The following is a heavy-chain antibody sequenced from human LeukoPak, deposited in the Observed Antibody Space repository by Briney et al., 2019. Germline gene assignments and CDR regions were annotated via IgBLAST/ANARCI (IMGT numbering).Heavy chain of an antibody. V-gene: IGHV3-74*01. J-gene: IGHJ4*02. CDR3: ARAGAYHFDN. Sequence: PGGSVRLSCAASGFTFTDYWMHWVRQATGKELVWVSIINTDTRGTYYADSVKGRFTISRDNAKNTLYLHMNSLRAEDTAVYYCARAGAYHFDNWGQGTLVTVSS. CDR2: INTDTRGT. D-gene: IGHD3-16*01. CDR1: GFTFTDYW.